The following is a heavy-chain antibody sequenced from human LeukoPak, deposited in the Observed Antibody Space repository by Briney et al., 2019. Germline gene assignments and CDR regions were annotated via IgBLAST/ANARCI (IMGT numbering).Heavy chain of an antibody. D-gene: IGHD1-14*01. CDR3: ARDPGQAREPLDY. Sequence: GASVKVSCKASGYTFTSYYIHWVRQAPGQGLEWMGIINPSDNGINYAQKFQGRVTMTRDTSTSTVYMELSSLRSEDTAVYYCARDPGQAREPLDYWGQGTLVTVSS. CDR2: INPSDNGI. J-gene: IGHJ4*02. V-gene: IGHV1-46*01. CDR1: GYTFTSYY.